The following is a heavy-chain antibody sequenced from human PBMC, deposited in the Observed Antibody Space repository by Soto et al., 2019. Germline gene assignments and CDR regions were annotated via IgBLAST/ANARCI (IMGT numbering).Heavy chain of an antibody. Sequence: EVQLVQSGAEVKKPGESLKISCKGSGYSFTSYWIGWVRQMPGKGLEWMGIIYPGDSDTRYSPSFQGQVTISADKSISAAYLQWSCLKASDTAMYYCARTVYSCGYEYGWFDPWGQGTLVTVSS. J-gene: IGHJ5*02. V-gene: IGHV5-51*01. CDR2: IYPGDSDT. D-gene: IGHD5-18*01. CDR1: GYSFTSYW. CDR3: ARTVYSCGYEYGWFDP.